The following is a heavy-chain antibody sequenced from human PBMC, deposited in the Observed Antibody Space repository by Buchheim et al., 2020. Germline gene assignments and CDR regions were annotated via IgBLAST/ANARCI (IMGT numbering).Heavy chain of an antibody. CDR2: ISSTFNNI. Sequence: EVQLVESGGVLVKPGGSQRLSCVASGFTLNNYNMNWVRQAPGKGLEWVSSISSTFNNIYYADSVKGRFTISRDNAKNILYLQMDSLRAEDTAVYYCARDFMITHHYYGMDVWGQGTT. CDR1: GFTLNNYN. J-gene: IGHJ6*02. D-gene: IGHD3-16*01. CDR3: ARDFMITHHYYGMDV. V-gene: IGHV3-21*02.